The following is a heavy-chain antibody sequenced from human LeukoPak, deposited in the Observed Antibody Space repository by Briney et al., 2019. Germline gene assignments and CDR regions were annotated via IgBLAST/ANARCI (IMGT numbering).Heavy chain of an antibody. CDR1: GGSISSYY. Sequence: PSETLSLTCTVSGGSISSYYWSWIRQPPGKGLEWIGEINHSGSTNYNPSLKSRVTISVDTSKNQFSLKLSSVTAADTAVYYCARLKRSTARYGYDYWGQGTLVTVSS. J-gene: IGHJ4*02. D-gene: IGHD5/OR15-5a*01. V-gene: IGHV4-34*01. CDR3: ARLKRSTARYGYDY. CDR2: INHSGST.